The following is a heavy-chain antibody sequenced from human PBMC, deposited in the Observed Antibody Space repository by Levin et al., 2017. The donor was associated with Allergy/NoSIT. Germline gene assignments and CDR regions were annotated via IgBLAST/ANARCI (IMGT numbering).Heavy chain of an antibody. CDR2: ISYDGSNK. J-gene: IGHJ4*02. CDR3: AKDHSADTGDHHFDY. Sequence: RTGGSLRLSCAASGFTFSRYDMHWVRQAPGKGLEWVAVISYDGSNKYYVDSVKGRFTISRDNSKNTLYLQMNSLRAEDTAVYYCAKDHSADTGDHHFDYWGQGTLVTVSS. CDR1: GFTFSRYD. V-gene: IGHV3-30*18. D-gene: IGHD7-27*01.